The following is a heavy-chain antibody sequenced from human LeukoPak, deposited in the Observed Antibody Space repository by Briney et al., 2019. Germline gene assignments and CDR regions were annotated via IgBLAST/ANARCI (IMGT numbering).Heavy chain of an antibody. Sequence: GASVKVSCKASGGTFSSYTISWVRQAPGQGLEWMGRIIPILGIANYAQKYQGRVTITADKSTTTAYIELSSLRSEDTAVYYCATAGYYYDSSGYCFDYWGQGTLVTVSS. J-gene: IGHJ4*02. D-gene: IGHD3-22*01. V-gene: IGHV1-69*02. CDR1: GGTFSSYT. CDR3: ATAGYYYDSSGYCFDY. CDR2: IIPILGIA.